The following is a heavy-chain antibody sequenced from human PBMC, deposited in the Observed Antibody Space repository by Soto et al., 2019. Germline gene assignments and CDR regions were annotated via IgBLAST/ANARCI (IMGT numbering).Heavy chain of an antibody. V-gene: IGHV4-34*01. J-gene: IGHJ4*02. CDR3: ARVGGPYSSSLYLDY. D-gene: IGHD6-13*01. Sequence: QVQLQQWGAGLLKPSETLSLTCAVYGGSFSGYYWSWIRQPPGKGLEWIGEINHSGSTNYNPSLTRRVTISVDTSKNQFSLKLSSVTAADTAVYYCARVGGPYSSSLYLDYWGQGTLVTVSS. CDR2: INHSGST. CDR1: GGSFSGYY.